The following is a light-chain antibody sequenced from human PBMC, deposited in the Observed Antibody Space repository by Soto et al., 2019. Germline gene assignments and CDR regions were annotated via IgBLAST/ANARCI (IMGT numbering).Light chain of an antibody. J-gene: IGLJ2*01. V-gene: IGLV2-14*01. Sequence: QSALTQPASVSGSPGQSITISCTGTSSDVGGYNYVSWYQQHPGKAPKLMIYDVSNRPSGVSNRFSGSKSGNTASLTISGLQAEDGADYYCSSYTISSTLVVFGGGTKVTVL. CDR2: DVS. CDR1: SSDVGGYNY. CDR3: SSYTISSTLVV.